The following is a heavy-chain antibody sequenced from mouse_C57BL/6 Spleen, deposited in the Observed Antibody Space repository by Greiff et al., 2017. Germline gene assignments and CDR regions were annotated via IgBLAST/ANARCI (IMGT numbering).Heavy chain of an antibody. D-gene: IGHD2-3*01. CDR1: GYAFSSSW. V-gene: IGHV1-82*01. CDR2: IYPGDGDT. Sequence: VQLQQSGPELVKPGASVTISCKASGYAFSSSWMNWVKQRPGQGLEWIGRIYPGDGDTNYNGKFKGKATLTADKSSSTAYMQLSSLTSEDSAVYFCARYDGYYDYWGQGTTLKVSS. CDR3: ARYDGYYDY. J-gene: IGHJ2*01.